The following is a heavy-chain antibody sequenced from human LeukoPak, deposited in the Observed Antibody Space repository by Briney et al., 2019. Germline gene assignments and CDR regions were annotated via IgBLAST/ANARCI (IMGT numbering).Heavy chain of an antibody. Sequence: KPGESLSISRKGSGNRFTSYWISCMRQMPGKGLEWMERTDPSDSYTNYGPSFQGHVTISADKSISTAYLQWSSLKASDTAMYYCARPPTAAGDAFDIWGQGTMVSVSS. CDR2: TDPSDSYT. J-gene: IGHJ3*02. V-gene: IGHV5-10-1*01. D-gene: IGHD6-25*01. CDR1: GNRFTSYW. CDR3: ARPPTAAGDAFDI.